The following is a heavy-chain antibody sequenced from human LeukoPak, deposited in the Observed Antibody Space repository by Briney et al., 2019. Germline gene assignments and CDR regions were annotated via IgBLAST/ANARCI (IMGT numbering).Heavy chain of an antibody. CDR2: IYPGDSDT. CDR3: ARSFTVTRRGYAFDI. D-gene: IGHD4-17*01. V-gene: IGHV5-51*01. Sequence: GESLKISCKGSGCSFPSYWIGWVRQMPGKGLEWMGIIYPGDSDTRYSPSFQGQVTISADKSISTAHLQWSSLKASDTAMYYCARSFTVTRRGYAFDIWGQGTMVTVSS. CDR1: GCSFPSYW. J-gene: IGHJ3*02.